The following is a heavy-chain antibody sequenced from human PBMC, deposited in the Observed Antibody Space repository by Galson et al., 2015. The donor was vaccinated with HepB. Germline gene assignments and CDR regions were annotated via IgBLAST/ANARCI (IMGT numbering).Heavy chain of an antibody. Sequence: SLRLSCAASGFTFGAYEMNWVRQAPGKGLEWISYIRSNGYMIYYAESVKGRFTVSRDNARDSLYLQMNSLRVEDTAVYYCVRDDALWSWYFDSWGQGILVTVSS. CDR2: IRSNGYMI. CDR1: GFTFGAYE. CDR3: VRDDALWSWYFDS. V-gene: IGHV3-48*03. J-gene: IGHJ4*02. D-gene: IGHD3-10*01.